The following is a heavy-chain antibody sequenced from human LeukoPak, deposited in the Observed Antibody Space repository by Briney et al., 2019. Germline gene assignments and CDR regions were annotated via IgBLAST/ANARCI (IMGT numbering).Heavy chain of an antibody. CDR2: IYPGDSDT. D-gene: IGHD2-2*02. CDR3: ARLYTNNEDV. J-gene: IGHJ3*01. Sequence: ESLKISCKGSGYSFPNYWIGWVRQMPGKGLEWMGIIYPGDSDTRYSPSFRGQVTISADKSISTAYLQWSSLKASDTAMYYCARLYTNNEDVWGQGTMVTVSS. CDR1: GYSFPNYW. V-gene: IGHV5-51*01.